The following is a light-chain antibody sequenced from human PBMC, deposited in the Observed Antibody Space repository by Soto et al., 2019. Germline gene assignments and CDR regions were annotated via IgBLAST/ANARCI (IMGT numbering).Light chain of an antibody. J-gene: IGKJ3*01. CDR2: CAS. CDR1: QSVSISY. Sequence: EIVLTQSPGTLSLSPGERATLSCRASQSVSISYLAWYPQKPGQAPRLLIYCASSRATGIPDRFSGSGSGTDFTLTSSRREPEDCAVYYWQQYGSSLFTFGPGTKVDIK. CDR3: QQYGSSLFT. V-gene: IGKV3-20*01.